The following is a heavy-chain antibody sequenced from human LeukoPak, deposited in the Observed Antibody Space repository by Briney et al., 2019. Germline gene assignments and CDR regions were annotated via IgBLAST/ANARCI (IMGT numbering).Heavy chain of an antibody. CDR3: AKDLGLYYDFWSGPFPFDY. J-gene: IGHJ4*02. CDR2: ISGSGGST. CDR1: GFTFSSYA. Sequence: GGSLRLSYAASGFTFSSYAMSWVRQAPGKGLEWVSAISGSGGSTYYADSVKGRFTISRDNSKNTLYLQMNSLRAEDTAVYYCAKDLGLYYDFWSGPFPFDYWGQGTLVTVSS. D-gene: IGHD3-3*01. V-gene: IGHV3-23*01.